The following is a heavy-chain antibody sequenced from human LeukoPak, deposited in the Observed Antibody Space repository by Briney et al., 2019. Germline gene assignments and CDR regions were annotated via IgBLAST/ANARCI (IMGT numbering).Heavy chain of an antibody. V-gene: IGHV3-23*01. Sequence: PGGSLRLSCAASGFTFSTYAMTWVRQASGKGLEWVSAICNSGGCPFYADSVKGRFTISRDNSKNTLYLQMNSLRAEDTAVYYCARLSGGSFTDYWGQGTLVTVSS. CDR1: GFTFSTYA. CDR3: ARLSGGSFTDY. CDR2: ICNSGGCP. J-gene: IGHJ4*02. D-gene: IGHD2-8*02.